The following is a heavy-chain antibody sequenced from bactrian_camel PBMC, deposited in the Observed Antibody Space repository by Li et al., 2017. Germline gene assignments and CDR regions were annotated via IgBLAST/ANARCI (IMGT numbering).Heavy chain of an antibody. CDR1: GLRIATYC. CDR2: ISDDSRTT. V-gene: IGHV3S1*01. J-gene: IGHJ4*01. D-gene: IGHD6*01. Sequence: HVQLVESGGGSVQAGESLRLSCTASGLRIATYCMGWFRQAPGKEFEWVASISDDSRTTDYGGFLKTRFTISRDNAKNTVYLQMNSLRTEDTGTYYCAKSLASALNGTGRSPGTQVTVS.